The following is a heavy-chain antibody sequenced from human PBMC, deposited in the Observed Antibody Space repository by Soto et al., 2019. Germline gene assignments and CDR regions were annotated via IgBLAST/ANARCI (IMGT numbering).Heavy chain of an antibody. Sequence: SSETLSLTCTVSGGSVSSGSYYWGWIRQPPGKGLEWIGSIYYSGSTYYNPSLKSRVTISVDTSKNQFSLKLSSVTAADTAVYYCGLKQGPAPPDRPYYYYYYMDVWGKGTTVTVSS. J-gene: IGHJ6*03. V-gene: IGHV4-39*01. CDR2: IYYSGST. CDR3: GLKQGPAPPDRPYYYYYYMDV. CDR1: GGSVSSGSYY. D-gene: IGHD6-19*01.